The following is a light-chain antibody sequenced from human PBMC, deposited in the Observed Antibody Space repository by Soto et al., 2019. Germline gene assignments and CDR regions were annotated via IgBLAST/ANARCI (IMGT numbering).Light chain of an antibody. CDR2: GAS. CDR3: QQYRDWPRT. CDR1: QSVGTY. J-gene: IGKJ1*01. V-gene: IGKV3-15*01. Sequence: EIVMTQSPATLSVSPGERATLSCRASQSVGTYLAWYQQKPGQAPRLIIYGASTRAAGISPRFSGGGSGTEFTLTISSLQSEDFAVYYCQQYRDWPRTFGQGTKVGIK.